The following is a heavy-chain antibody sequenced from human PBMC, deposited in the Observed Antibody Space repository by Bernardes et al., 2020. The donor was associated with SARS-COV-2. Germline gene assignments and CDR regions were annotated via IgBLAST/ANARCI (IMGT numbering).Heavy chain of an antibody. CDR2: ISGSGDYT. J-gene: IGHJ6*02. V-gene: IGHV3-23*01. D-gene: IGHD5-12*01. CDR1: GFTFSSYA. CDR3: VKSEGGYDFYYYYYGMDV. Sequence: GGSLRLSCAASGFTFSSYAMSWVRQAPGKGLEWVSAISGSGDYTYYADSVKGRFTISRDNSKNTLYLQMSSLRAEDTAVYYCVKSEGGYDFYYYYYGMDVWGQGTTVTVSS.